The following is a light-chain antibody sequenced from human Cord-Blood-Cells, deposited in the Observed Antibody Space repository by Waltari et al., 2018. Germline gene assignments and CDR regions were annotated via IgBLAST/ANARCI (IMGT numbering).Light chain of an antibody. CDR1: SLRSYY. CDR3: NSRDSSGNHLV. Sequence: SSELTQDPAVSVSLGQTVRITCQGDSLRSYYASWYQQKPGQAPVLVIYGKNNRPSGIQDRFYGSSSGNTASLTITGAQAEDEADYYCNSRDSSGNHLVFGGGTKMTVL. V-gene: IGLV3-19*01. J-gene: IGLJ3*02. CDR2: GKN.